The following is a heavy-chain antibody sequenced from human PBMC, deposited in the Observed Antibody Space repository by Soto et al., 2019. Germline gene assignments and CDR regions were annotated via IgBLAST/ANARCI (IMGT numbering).Heavy chain of an antibody. Sequence: EVQVLESGGGLVQPGGSLRLSCAASGFSFSYYAMSWVRQAPGKGLEWVSGISGSESTFYADSVKGRFTISRDNSKNTVYLQMNSLRAEDTAVYFCAKSAGGSHYYYGMDVWGQGTTVTVSS. CDR3: AKSAGGSHYYYGMDV. V-gene: IGHV3-23*01. CDR1: GFSFSYYA. D-gene: IGHD3-10*01. J-gene: IGHJ6*02. CDR2: ISGSEST.